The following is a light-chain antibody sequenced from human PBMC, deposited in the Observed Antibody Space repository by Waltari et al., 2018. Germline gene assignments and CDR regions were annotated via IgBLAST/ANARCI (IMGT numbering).Light chain of an antibody. CDR3: QQFDTFPLT. J-gene: IGKJ5*01. CDR1: QAISSW. V-gene: IGKV1-12*01. Sequence: DIQMTQSPSSVSASVGDRVTITCRASQAISSWLAWYQQKPGKAPKLLSYAASSLQSGVPSRFSGSGFGTDFTLTISSLQPEDFATYFCQQFDTFPLTFGQGTRLEIK. CDR2: AAS.